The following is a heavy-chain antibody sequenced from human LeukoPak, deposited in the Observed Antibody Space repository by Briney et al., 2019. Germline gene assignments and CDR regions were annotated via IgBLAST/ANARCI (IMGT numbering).Heavy chain of an antibody. J-gene: IGHJ4*02. Sequence: GGSLRLSCAASGFTFSSYAMSWVRQAPGKGLEGVSAISGSGGSTYYADSVKGRFTISRDNSKNTLYLQMNSPRAEDTAVYYCAKGDNWNYHYFDYWGQGTLVTVSS. D-gene: IGHD1-7*01. CDR2: ISGSGGST. V-gene: IGHV3-23*01. CDR3: AKGDNWNYHYFDY. CDR1: GFTFSSYA.